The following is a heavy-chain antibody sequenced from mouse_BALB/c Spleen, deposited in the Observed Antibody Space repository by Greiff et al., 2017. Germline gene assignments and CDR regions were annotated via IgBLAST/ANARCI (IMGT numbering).Heavy chain of an antibody. CDR2: ISYDGSN. CDR3: ARDEMPYYYGSSGTWFAY. CDR1: GYSITSGYY. Sequence: EVQLQESGPGLVKPSQSLSLTCSVTGYSITSGYYWNWIRQFPGNKLEWMGYISYDGSNNYNPSLKNRISITRDTSKNQFFLKLNSVTTEDTATYDCARDEMPYYYGSSGTWFAYWGQGTLVTVSA. V-gene: IGHV3-6*02. J-gene: IGHJ3*01. D-gene: IGHD1-1*01.